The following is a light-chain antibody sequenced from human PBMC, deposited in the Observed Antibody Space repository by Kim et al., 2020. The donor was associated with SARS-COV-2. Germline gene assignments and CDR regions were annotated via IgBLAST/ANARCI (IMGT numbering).Light chain of an antibody. V-gene: IGLV1-51*01. CDR3: GTWDSSLSAAV. CDR2: DNN. CDR1: SSNIGNNY. Sequence: GQKVTITCSGRSSNIGNNYVSWYQQLPGASPKLLIFDNNQRPSGIPDRFSGSKSGTSATLGITGLQTGDEADYYCGTWDSSLSAAVFGGGTKVTVL. J-gene: IGLJ7*01.